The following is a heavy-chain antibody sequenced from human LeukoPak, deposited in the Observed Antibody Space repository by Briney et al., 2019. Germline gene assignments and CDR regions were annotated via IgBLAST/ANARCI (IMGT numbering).Heavy chain of an antibody. CDR3: ARKGYDILTGYYQNYYGMDV. Sequence: SETLSLTCTVSGGSISSYYWSWIRQPPGKGLEWIGYIYYSGSTNYNPSLKSRVTISVDTSKNQFSLKLSSVTAADTAVYYCARKGYDILTGYYQNYYGMDVWGQGTTVTVSS. CDR1: GGSISSYY. D-gene: IGHD3-9*01. V-gene: IGHV4-59*01. J-gene: IGHJ6*02. CDR2: IYYSGST.